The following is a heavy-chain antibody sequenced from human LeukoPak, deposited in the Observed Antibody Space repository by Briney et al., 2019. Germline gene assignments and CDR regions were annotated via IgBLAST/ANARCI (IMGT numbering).Heavy chain of an antibody. V-gene: IGHV4-59*01. CDR2: IYASGGT. D-gene: IGHD3-10*01. CDR3: ARDRGRYFDY. J-gene: IGHJ4*02. Sequence: SETLSLTCTVSGGSITNFYWSWIRQPPGKRPEWIGYIYASGGTNYNPSLRGRVTISIDTSKNQFSLRLNSVTAADTAVYYCARDRGRYFDYWGRGTLVTVSS. CDR1: GGSITNFY.